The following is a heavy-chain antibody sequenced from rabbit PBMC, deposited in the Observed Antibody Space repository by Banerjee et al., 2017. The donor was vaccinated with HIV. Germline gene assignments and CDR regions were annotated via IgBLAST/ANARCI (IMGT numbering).Heavy chain of an antibody. CDR2: IYNGDGST. V-gene: IGHV1S47*01. J-gene: IGHJ4*01. CDR1: GFSFSNKYV. CDR3: ARSAYDTSSGYYLFNL. D-gene: IGHD1-1*01. Sequence: QEQLEESGGDLVKPEGSLTLTCTASGFSFSNKYVMCWVRQAPGKGPEWIACIYNGDGSTYYASWVNGRFTISRSTSLNTVDLKMTSLTAADTATYFCARSAYDTSSGYYLFNLWGPGTLVTVS.